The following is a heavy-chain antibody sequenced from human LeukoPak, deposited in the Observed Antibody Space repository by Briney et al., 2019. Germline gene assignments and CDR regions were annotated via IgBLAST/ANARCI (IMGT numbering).Heavy chain of an antibody. CDR3: ARYYCGSTDCPGIDY. Sequence: AQTVSLTGTGSRGSISIGVFYWTGVRQPPGEGREQLGCISYSGTTYSNPSLKTRLTISTDTSKSQFSLMLTSVTAADTAVYYCARYYCGSTDCPGIDYWGQGTLVTVSS. J-gene: IGHJ4*02. CDR2: ISYSGTT. CDR1: RGSISIGVFY. V-gene: IGHV4-30-4*01. D-gene: IGHD2-2*01.